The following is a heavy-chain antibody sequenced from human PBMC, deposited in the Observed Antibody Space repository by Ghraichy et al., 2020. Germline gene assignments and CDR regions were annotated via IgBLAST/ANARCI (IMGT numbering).Heavy chain of an antibody. Sequence: GGSLRLSCEASGLTFSNAWMSWVRQAPGKGLEWLGRIRSKADGGTTDYAAPVKGRFFFSRDDSKDTLYLQMNSLKTEDTAVYYCTTLGLSDTWGHGTLVTVSS. CDR2: IRSKADGGTT. CDR1: GLTFSNAW. D-gene: IGHD2/OR15-2a*01. J-gene: IGHJ5*01. V-gene: IGHV3-15*01. CDR3: TTLGLSDT.